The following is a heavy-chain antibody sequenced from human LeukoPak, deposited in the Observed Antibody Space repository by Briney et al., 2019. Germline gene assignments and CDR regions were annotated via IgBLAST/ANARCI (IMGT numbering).Heavy chain of an antibody. V-gene: IGHV1-18*01. D-gene: IGHD5-18*01. CDR1: GYTFTSYG. CDR3: ARLETANGDY. Sequence: ASVKASCKASGYTFTSYGISWVRQAPGQGLEWMGWISAYNGNTNYAQKLQGRVTMTRDTSTSTVYMELSSLRSEDTAVYYCARLETANGDYWGQGTLVTVSS. J-gene: IGHJ4*02. CDR2: ISAYNGNT.